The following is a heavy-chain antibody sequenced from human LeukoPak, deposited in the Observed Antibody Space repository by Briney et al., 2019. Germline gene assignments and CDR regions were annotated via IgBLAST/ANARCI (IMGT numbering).Heavy chain of an antibody. V-gene: IGHV3-23*01. J-gene: IGHJ2*01. CDR2: ISVSGNT. Sequence: GGSLRLSCAASGFTLSSYAMSWVRQGPGKGLEWVSAISVSGNTYHADSVKGRFTISRDSSKNTLYLQMNSLRAGDAAVYYCAKDGYYDSSAYYYVRYFDLWGRGTLVTVSS. CDR1: GFTLSSYA. CDR3: AKDGYYDSSAYYYVRYFDL. D-gene: IGHD3-22*01.